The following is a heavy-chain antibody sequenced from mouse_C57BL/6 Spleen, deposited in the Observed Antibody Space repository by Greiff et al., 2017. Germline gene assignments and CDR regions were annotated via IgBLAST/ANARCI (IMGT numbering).Heavy chain of an antibody. J-gene: IGHJ4*01. CDR3: ARGGRAMDY. V-gene: IGHV5-17*01. Sequence: EVKLMESGGGLVKPGGSLKLSCAASGFTFSDYGMHWVRQAPEKGLEWVAYISSGSSTIYYADTVKGRFTISRDNAKNTLILQMTSLRSEDTAMYYCARGGRAMDYWGQGTSVTVSS. CDR1: GFTFSDYG. CDR2: ISSGSSTI.